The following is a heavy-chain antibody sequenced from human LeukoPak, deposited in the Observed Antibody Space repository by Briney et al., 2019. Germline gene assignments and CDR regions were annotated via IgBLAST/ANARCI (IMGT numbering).Heavy chain of an antibody. CDR3: ARDRTGRIIDFDF. Sequence: ASVKVSCKASGFTFTTYGFSWVRQAPGQGLEWMGWISAYNGNTNYAQKFQGRVTMTTDTSTSTAYMEARRLRFDDTAVYYCARDRTGRIIDFDFWGQGTLVTVSS. CDR1: GFTFTTYG. V-gene: IGHV1-18*01. J-gene: IGHJ4*02. D-gene: IGHD3-16*02. CDR2: ISAYNGNT.